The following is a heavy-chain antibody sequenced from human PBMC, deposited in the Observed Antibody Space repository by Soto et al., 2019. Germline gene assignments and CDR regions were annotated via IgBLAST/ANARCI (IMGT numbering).Heavy chain of an antibody. V-gene: IGHV3-74*01. D-gene: IGHD3-22*01. CDR3: ARDDNYFYDSSGYLPLIDY. CDR1: GFTFSTYW. J-gene: IGHJ4*02. CDR2: INSDGSST. Sequence: PGGSLRLSCEASGFTFSTYWMHWVRQAPGKGLVWVSRINSDGSSTNYADSVKGRVTISRDNSKNTLYLQMNSLRAEDTAVYYCARDDNYFYDSSGYLPLIDYWGQGTLVTVSS.